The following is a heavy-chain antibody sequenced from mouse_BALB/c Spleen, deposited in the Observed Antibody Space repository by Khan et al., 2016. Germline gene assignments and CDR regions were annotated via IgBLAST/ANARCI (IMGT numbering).Heavy chain of an antibody. CDR3: VSAVGGKACVAY. J-gene: IGHJ3*01. CDR1: GFTFNTNA. V-gene: IGHV10S3*01. Sequence: EVQLVETGGGLVQPKGSLKLSCAASGFTFNTNAMNWVRQAPGKGLEWVARIRSKSNNYATYYADSVKDRFTISRDDSQSMLYLQMNNWKTGDTAMYCCVSAVGGKACVAYWGQGTVVTVSA. CDR2: IRSKSNNYAT.